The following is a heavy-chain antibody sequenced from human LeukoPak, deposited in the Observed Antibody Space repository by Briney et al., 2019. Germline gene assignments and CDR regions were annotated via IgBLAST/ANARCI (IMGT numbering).Heavy chain of an antibody. V-gene: IGHV1-8*01. CDR3: ARGRYCSGGSCYPPNFDY. Sequence: ASVKVSCKASGYTFTSYDINWVRQATGQGLEWMGWMNPNSGNTGYAQKFQGRVTMTRNTSISTAYMELSSLRSEDTAVYYCARGRYCSGGSCYPPNFDYWGQGTLVTVPS. CDR2: MNPNSGNT. J-gene: IGHJ4*02. D-gene: IGHD2-15*01. CDR1: GYTFTSYD.